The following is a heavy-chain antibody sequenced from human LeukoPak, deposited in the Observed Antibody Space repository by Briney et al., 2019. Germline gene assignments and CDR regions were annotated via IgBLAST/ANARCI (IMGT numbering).Heavy chain of an antibody. D-gene: IGHD3-22*01. Sequence: SETLSLTCTVSGGSISSYYWSWIRQPPGKGLEWIGYIYYSGSTNYNPSLKSRVTISVDTSKNQFSLKLSSVTAADTAVYYCARSQSDSSGYYHFDYWGQGTLVTVSS. J-gene: IGHJ4*02. CDR2: IYYSGST. CDR3: ARSQSDSSGYYHFDY. V-gene: IGHV4-59*01. CDR1: GGSISSYY.